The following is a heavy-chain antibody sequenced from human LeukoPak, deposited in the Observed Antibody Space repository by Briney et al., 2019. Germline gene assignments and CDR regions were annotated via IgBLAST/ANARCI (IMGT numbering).Heavy chain of an antibody. J-gene: IGHJ4*02. D-gene: IGHD6-19*01. CDR1: GFIFSSSG. CDR3: AKDHSSGFQAPNY. V-gene: IGHV3-23*01. Sequence: PGGSLRLSCAASGFIFSSSGMSWVRQAPGKGLEWVSAIRGSGDSAYYADSVKGRFTISRDNSRNTLYLQMNSLRAEDTAIYYCAKDHSSGFQAPNYWGQGTLVTVSS. CDR2: IRGSGDSA.